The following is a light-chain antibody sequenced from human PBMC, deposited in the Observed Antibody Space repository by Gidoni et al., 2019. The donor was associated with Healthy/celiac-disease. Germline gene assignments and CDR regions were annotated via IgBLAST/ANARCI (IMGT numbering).Light chain of an antibody. Sequence: EIVLTQSPGTLSLSPGERATLSCRASQSVSSSYLAWYQQKPGQAPRLLIYGASSRATGIPDRFSGSGSGPDFTLTLSRLEPEDFAVYYCQQYVSSPATFGGGTKVEIK. CDR2: GAS. CDR3: QQYVSSPAT. CDR1: QSVSSSY. J-gene: IGKJ4*01. V-gene: IGKV3-20*01.